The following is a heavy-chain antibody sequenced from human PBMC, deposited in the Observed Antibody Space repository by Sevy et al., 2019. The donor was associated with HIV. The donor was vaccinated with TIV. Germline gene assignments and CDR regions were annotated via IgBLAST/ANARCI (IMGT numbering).Heavy chain of an antibody. D-gene: IGHD3-16*01. Sequence: GGSLRLSCGASGFTFSANWMNWVRQAPGKGLEWVANIKGDGSDKHYVDYVEGRFTISRDNAKNLLYLQMNSLRVEDTAVYYCAHETFGRFESWGQGTLVTVSS. V-gene: IGHV3-7*01. CDR3: AHETFGRFES. J-gene: IGHJ4*02. CDR1: GFTFSANW. CDR2: IKGDGSDK.